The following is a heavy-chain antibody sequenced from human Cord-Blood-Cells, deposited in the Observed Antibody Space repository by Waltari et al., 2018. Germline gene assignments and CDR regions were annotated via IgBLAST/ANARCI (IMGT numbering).Heavy chain of an antibody. CDR1: GYTLTELS. D-gene: IGHD2-15*01. Sequence: QVQLVQSGAEVKKPGASVKVSCKVSGYTLTELSMHWVRQAPGKGLEWMGGFEPEDGETIYAQKFQGRVTMTEDTSTDTAYMELSSLRSEDTAVYYCATAWGYCSGGSCYYYYGMDVWGQGTTVTVSS. CDR3: ATAWGYCSGGSCYYYYGMDV. J-gene: IGHJ6*02. V-gene: IGHV1-24*01. CDR2: FEPEDGET.